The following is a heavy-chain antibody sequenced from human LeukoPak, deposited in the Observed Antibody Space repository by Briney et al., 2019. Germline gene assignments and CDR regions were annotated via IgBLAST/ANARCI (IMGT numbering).Heavy chain of an antibody. V-gene: IGHV3-30*04. D-gene: IGHD7-27*01. CDR3: ARVGNWGSEAFDI. CDR2: ISYDGSNK. Sequence: GGSLRLSCAASGFTFSRYGMHWVRQAPGKGLEWVTAISYDGSNKYYADSVKGRFTISRDNAKNSLYLQMNSLRAEDTAVYYCARVGNWGSEAFDIWGQGTMVTVSS. CDR1: GFTFSRYG. J-gene: IGHJ3*02.